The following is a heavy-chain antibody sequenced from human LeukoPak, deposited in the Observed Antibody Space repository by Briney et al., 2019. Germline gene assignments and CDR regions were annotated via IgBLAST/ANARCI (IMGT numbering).Heavy chain of an antibody. CDR2: FSPSGGGT. CDR1: GFTFSSYW. D-gene: IGHD2-2*01. V-gene: IGHV3-23*01. CDR3: AHGAMYQLDY. Sequence: GGSLRLSCAVSGFTFSSYWMSWVRQAPGKGLEWVSAFSPSGGGTYYADSVKGRFTISGDNSRNTLFLQMNSLRAEDTAVYYCAHGAMYQLDYRGQGTLVTVSS. J-gene: IGHJ4*02.